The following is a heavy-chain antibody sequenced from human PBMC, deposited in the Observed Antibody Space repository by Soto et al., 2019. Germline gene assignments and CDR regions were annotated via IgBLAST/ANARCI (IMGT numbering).Heavy chain of an antibody. V-gene: IGHV4-30-2*01. D-gene: IGHD5-18*01. CDR1: GGSISSGGYS. CDR3: ARVKVTAIGYYFDY. CDR2: IYHSGST. J-gene: IGHJ4*02. Sequence: QLQLQESGSGLVKPSQTLSLTCAVSGGSISSGGYSWSWIRQPPGKGLEWIGYIYHSGSTYYNPSLKSRVTISVDRSKNQLSLKLSSVTAADTAVYYCARVKVTAIGYYFDYWGQGTLVTVSS.